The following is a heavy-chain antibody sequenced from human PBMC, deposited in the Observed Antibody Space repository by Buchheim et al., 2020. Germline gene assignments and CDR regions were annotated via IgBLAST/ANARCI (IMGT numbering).Heavy chain of an antibody. D-gene: IGHD6-19*01. CDR3: ARSGAGWLDGDY. J-gene: IGHJ4*02. Sequence: VQLVESGGGLVQPGGSLRLSCAVSGFTLSRYWMHWVRQAPGKGLVWVSRINGEGSGTNYADSVKGRFTISRDNAKNTLYLQMNSLRVEDTAVYYCARSGAGWLDGDYWGQGTL. CDR2: INGEGSGT. CDR1: GFTLSRYW. V-gene: IGHV3-74*01.